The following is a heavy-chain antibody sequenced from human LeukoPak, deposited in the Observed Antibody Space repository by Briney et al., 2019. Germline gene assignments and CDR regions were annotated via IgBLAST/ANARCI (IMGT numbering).Heavy chain of an antibody. CDR2: IYTSGST. V-gene: IGHV4-61*02. D-gene: IGHD4-17*01. CDR3: AGEDDYGKYNWFDP. CDR1: GGSISSGSYY. J-gene: IGHJ5*02. Sequence: SETLSLTCTVSGGSISSGSYYWSWIRQPAGKGLEWIGRIYTSGSTNYNPSLKSRVTISVDTSKNQFSLKLSSVTAPDTAVYYCAGEDDYGKYNWFDPWGQGTLVTVSS.